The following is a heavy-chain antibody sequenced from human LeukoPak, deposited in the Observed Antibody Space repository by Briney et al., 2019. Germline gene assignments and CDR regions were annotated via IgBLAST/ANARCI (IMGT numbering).Heavy chain of an antibody. Sequence: ASVKVSCKASGYTFISYSISWVRQAPGQGLEWMGWISTYNGDSNYAQKFQGRVTMTTDTSTSTAYMELKSLRSDDTAVYYCARYFDILTGYDYWGQGTPVTVSS. D-gene: IGHD3-9*01. CDR3: ARYFDILTGYDY. J-gene: IGHJ4*02. CDR1: GYTFISYS. CDR2: ISTYNGDS. V-gene: IGHV1-18*01.